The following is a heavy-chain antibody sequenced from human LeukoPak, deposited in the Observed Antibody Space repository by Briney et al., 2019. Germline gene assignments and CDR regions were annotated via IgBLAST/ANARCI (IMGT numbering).Heavy chain of an antibody. D-gene: IGHD3-16*02. CDR2: MNPNSGNT. V-gene: IGHV1-8*01. CDR1: RYTFINQD. CDR3: ASGSATGSHRTS. Sequence: ASVKVSCKASRYTFINQDISWVRQAIGQGLEWMGWMNPNSGNTGYAQKFQGRVTMTRNTSIGTAYMELNSLTSEDTAVYFCASGSATGSHRTSWGQGTLVTVSS. J-gene: IGHJ5*02.